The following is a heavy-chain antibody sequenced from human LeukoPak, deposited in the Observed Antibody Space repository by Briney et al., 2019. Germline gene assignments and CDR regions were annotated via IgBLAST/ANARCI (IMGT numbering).Heavy chain of an antibody. D-gene: IGHD6-13*01. CDR3: ARGREGSSWYGDY. Sequence: GGSLRLSCAASGFTVSSNYMSWVRQAPEKGLEWVSVIYSGGSTYYADSVKGRFTISRDNSKSTLYLQMNSLRAEDTAVYYCARGREGSSWYGDYWGQGTLVTVSS. J-gene: IGHJ4*02. CDR1: GFTVSSNY. CDR2: IYSGGST. V-gene: IGHV3-53*01.